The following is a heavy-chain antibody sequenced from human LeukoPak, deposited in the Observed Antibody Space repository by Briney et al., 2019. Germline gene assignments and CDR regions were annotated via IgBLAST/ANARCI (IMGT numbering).Heavy chain of an antibody. D-gene: IGHD6-19*01. CDR2: ISYDGSNK. Sequence: GGSLRLSCAASGFTFSSYGMHWVRQAPGKGLEWVAVISYDGSNKYYADSVKGRFTISRDNSKNTLYLQMNSLRAEDTAVYYCAKDHIAVAGPIYYYGMDVWGQGTTVTVSS. J-gene: IGHJ6*02. CDR1: GFTFSSYG. V-gene: IGHV3-30*18. CDR3: AKDHIAVAGPIYYYGMDV.